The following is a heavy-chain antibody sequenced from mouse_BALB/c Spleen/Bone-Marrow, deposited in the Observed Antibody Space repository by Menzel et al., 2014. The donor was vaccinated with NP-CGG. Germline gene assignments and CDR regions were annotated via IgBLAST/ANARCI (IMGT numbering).Heavy chain of an antibody. V-gene: IGHV4-1*02. J-gene: IGHJ2*01. CDR2: INPASSTI. CDR3: TKQNYYGRIDY. D-gene: IGHD1-1*01. Sequence: SGVGLVKPGASLKLSCTASGFAFSRYRMSWVRQPPGKGLEWIGEINPASSTINYTPSLKDKFIISRDNSQNTLCRQMNKVRSEETDIDYCTKQNYYGRIDYWGQGTTITDSS. CDR1: GFAFSRYR.